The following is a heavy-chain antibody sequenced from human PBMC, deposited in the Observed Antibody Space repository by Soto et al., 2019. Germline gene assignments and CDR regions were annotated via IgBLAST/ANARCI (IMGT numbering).Heavy chain of an antibody. CDR3: TRSCGGSCYGDY. Sequence: QVQLVQSGAEVMKPGSSVKVSCKASGGTFSSYTISWVRQAPGQGLEWMGRIIPILGIANYAQKFQGRVTNTADKSTSTAYMELSSLRSEDTAVYYCTRSCGGSCYGDYWGQGTLVTVSS. J-gene: IGHJ4*02. V-gene: IGHV1-69*02. CDR2: IIPILGIA. CDR1: GGTFSSYT. D-gene: IGHD2-15*01.